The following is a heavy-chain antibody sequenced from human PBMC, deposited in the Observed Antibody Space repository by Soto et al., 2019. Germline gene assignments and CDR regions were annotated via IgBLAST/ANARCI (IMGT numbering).Heavy chain of an antibody. D-gene: IGHD3-10*01. CDR3: ARDLPRSGSYYFDY. CDR1: GYTFTSYA. V-gene: IGHV1-3*01. Sequence: QVQLVQSGAEVKKPGASVKVSCKASGYTFTSYAMHWVRQAPGQRLEWMGWINAGNGNTKYSQKFQGRVTITRDTSASTAYMELSSLRSEDTAVYYCARDLPRSGSYYFDYWGQGTLVTVSS. CDR2: INAGNGNT. J-gene: IGHJ4*02.